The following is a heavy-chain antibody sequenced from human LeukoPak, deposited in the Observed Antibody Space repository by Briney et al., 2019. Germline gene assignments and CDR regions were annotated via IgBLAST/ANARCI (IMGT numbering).Heavy chain of an antibody. V-gene: IGHV1-2*02. CDR1: GYTFTGYY. D-gene: IGHD3-22*01. CDR2: INPNSGGT. J-gene: IGHJ3*02. CDR3: AREGVRGYYDSSGYPITNDAFDI. Sequence: ASVKVSCKASGYTFTGYYMHWVRQAPGQGLEWMGWINPNSGGTNYAQTFQGRVTMTRDTSISTAYMELSRLRSDDTAVYYCAREGVRGYYDSSGYPITNDAFDIWGQGTMVTVSS.